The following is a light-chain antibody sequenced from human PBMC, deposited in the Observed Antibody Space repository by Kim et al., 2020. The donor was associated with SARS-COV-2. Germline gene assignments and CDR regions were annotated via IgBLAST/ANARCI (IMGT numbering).Light chain of an antibody. CDR1: QGISSY. V-gene: IGKV1-8*01. CDR2: AAS. Sequence: ASTVDRVTITWRSSQGISSYLAWYQQKPGKAPKLLIYAASTLRSGVPSRFSGSGSGTDFTLTISCLQSEDFATYYCQQYYSYPWTFGQGTKVDIK. J-gene: IGKJ1*01. CDR3: QQYYSYPWT.